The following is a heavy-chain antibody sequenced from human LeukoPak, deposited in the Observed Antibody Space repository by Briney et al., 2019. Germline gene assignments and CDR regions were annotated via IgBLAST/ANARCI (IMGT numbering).Heavy chain of an antibody. CDR3: AKEPRYSGLRLGYYYGMDV. D-gene: IGHD5-12*01. V-gene: IGHV3-30*02. J-gene: IGHJ6*02. CDR1: GFTFSTYG. Sequence: GGSLRLSCAASGFTFSTYGVHWVRQAPGKGPEWVVFIRYDGRNKYYADSVKGRFTISRDNSKNTLYLQMNSLRAEDTAVYYCAKEPRYSGLRLGYYYGMDVWGQGTTVTVSS. CDR2: IRYDGRNK.